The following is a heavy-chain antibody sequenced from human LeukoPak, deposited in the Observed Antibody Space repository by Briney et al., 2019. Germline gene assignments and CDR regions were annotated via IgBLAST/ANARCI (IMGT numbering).Heavy chain of an antibody. Sequence: GGSLRLSCAASGFTFSSYEMNWVRQAPGKGLEWVSYISSSGSTIYYADSVKGRFTISRDNAKNSLYLQMNSLRAEDTAVYYCATWGVNIDYWGQGTLVTVSS. CDR3: ATWGVNIDY. CDR2: ISSSGSTI. D-gene: IGHD3-10*01. J-gene: IGHJ4*02. CDR1: GFTFSSYE. V-gene: IGHV3-48*03.